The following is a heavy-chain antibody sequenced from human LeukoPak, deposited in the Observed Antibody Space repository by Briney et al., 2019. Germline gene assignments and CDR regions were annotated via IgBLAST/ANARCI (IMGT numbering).Heavy chain of an antibody. Sequence: GASVKVSCKASGGTFSSYAISWVRQAPGQGLEWMGWINPNSGGTNYAQKFQGRVTMTRDTSISTAYMELSRLRSDDTAVYYCAVESMIVVPPVDYWGQGTLVTVSS. J-gene: IGHJ4*02. CDR1: GGTFSSYA. CDR3: AVESMIVVPPVDY. V-gene: IGHV1-2*02. CDR2: INPNSGGT. D-gene: IGHD3-22*01.